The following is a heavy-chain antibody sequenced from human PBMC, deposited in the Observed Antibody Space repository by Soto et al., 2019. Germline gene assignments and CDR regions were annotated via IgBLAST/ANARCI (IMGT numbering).Heavy chain of an antibody. V-gene: IGHV1-69*01. D-gene: IGHD2-2*01. J-gene: IGHJ6*02. CDR2: IIPISGTA. CDR3: ARSQGSSTSLEIYYYYYYGMDV. Sequence: QVQLVQSGAEVKKPGSSVKVSCKASGGTFSSYAISWVRQAPGQGLEWMGGIIPISGTANYAQKFQGRVTIPADESTSTAYMEVSSLRSEDTAVYYCARSQGSSTSLEIYYYYYYGMDVWGQGTTVTVSS. CDR1: GGTFSSYA.